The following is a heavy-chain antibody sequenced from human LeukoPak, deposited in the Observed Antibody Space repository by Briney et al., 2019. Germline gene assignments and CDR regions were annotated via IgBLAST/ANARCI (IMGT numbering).Heavy chain of an antibody. CDR1: GFTFSGYW. CDR3: ARDGWFGDYNWFDP. V-gene: IGHV3-48*01. CDR2: ISSASNTI. D-gene: IGHD3-10*01. Sequence: PGGSLRLSCAASGFTFSGYWMSWVRQAPGKGLEWVSYISSASNTIYYADFVKGRFTISRDNAKNSLYLQMNSLRAEDTAMYYCARDGWFGDYNWFDPWGQGTLVTVSS. J-gene: IGHJ5*02.